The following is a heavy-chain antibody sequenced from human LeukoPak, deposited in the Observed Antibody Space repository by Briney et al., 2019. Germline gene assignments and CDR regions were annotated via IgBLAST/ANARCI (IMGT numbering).Heavy chain of an antibody. V-gene: IGHV1-69*05. CDR2: IIPIFGTA. CDR3: ARRKRITMVRGVISGYYMDV. D-gene: IGHD3-10*01. Sequence: GASVKVSCKASGYTFTGYYMHWVRQAPGQGLEWMGGIIPIFGTANYAQKFQGRVTITTDESTSTAYMELSSLRSEDTAVYYCARRKRITMVRGVISGYYMDVWGKGTTVTVSS. J-gene: IGHJ6*03. CDR1: GYTFTGYY.